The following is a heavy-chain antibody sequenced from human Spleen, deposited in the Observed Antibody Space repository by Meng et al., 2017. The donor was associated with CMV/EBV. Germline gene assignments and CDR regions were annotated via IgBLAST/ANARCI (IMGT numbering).Heavy chain of an antibody. Sequence: ASVKVSCKASGYTFTSHHMHWVRQAPGQGLEWMGWISGYNGKTNYVQKFQGRVTMSTDTSTRTAYMELRSLRSDDTAVYYCAREGRSTQGYGYYYYGMDVWGQGTTVTVSS. D-gene: IGHD5-18*01. CDR3: AREGRSTQGYGYYYYGMDV. V-gene: IGHV1-18*04. CDR1: GYTFTSHH. J-gene: IGHJ6*02. CDR2: ISGYNGKT.